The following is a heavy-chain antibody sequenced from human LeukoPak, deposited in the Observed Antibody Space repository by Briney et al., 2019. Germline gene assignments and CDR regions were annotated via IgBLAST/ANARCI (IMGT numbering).Heavy chain of an antibody. V-gene: IGHV4-59*01. D-gene: IGHD6-25*01. CDR1: GGSMSSLY. Sequence: SETLSLTCTVSGGSMSSLYWSWVRQSPEKGLEFIGYISYRGTTNYNRSLKSRVTISVDMSSNQFSLRLSSVTAADTAVYYCARVRDSGRHDCWGRGTLVTVSS. J-gene: IGHJ4*02. CDR3: ARVRDSGRHDC. CDR2: ISYRGTT.